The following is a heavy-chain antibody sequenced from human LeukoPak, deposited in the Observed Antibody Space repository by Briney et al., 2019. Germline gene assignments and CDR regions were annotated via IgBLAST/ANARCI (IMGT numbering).Heavy chain of an antibody. J-gene: IGHJ4*02. V-gene: IGHV1-3*01. CDR3: AREHDTWTGMGFDY. D-gene: IGHD3/OR15-3a*01. Sequence: ASVKVSCPASGYTFTSYAIHWVRQAPGQRLEWMGWLNAGNGNTKYSQKFQDRVTFTRDTSANIAYTELSSLRSEDTAVYYCAREHDTWTGMGFDYWGQGTLVTVSS. CDR1: GYTFTSYA. CDR2: LNAGNGNT.